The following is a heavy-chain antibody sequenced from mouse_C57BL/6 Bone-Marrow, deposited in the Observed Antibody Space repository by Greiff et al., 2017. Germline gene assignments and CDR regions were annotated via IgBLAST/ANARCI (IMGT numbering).Heavy chain of an antibody. D-gene: IGHD2-3*01. CDR1: GFTFSDYG. Sequence: EVMLVESGGGLVKPGGSLKLSCAASGFTFSDYGMHWVRQAPEKGLEWVAYISRGSSTIYYADTVKGRFTISRDNAKNTLFLQMTSLRSEDTAMYYCARRWLLDYWGQGTTLTVSS. CDR3: ARRWLLDY. CDR2: ISRGSSTI. V-gene: IGHV5-17*01. J-gene: IGHJ2*01.